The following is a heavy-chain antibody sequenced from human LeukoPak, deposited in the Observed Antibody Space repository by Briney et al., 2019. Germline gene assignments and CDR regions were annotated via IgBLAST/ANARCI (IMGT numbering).Heavy chain of an antibody. CDR1: GFTFSSYA. V-gene: IGHV3-23*01. J-gene: IGHJ4*02. CDR2: ISGSGGST. Sequence: GGSLRLSCAASGFTFSSYAMSWVRQAPGKGLEWVSAISGSGGSTYYADSVKGRFTISRDNSKNTLYLQMSSLRAEDTAVYYCATLGWGSMITFGGVIVIPRGEDYWGQGTLVTVSS. CDR3: ATLGWGSMITFGGVIVIPRGEDY. D-gene: IGHD3-16*02.